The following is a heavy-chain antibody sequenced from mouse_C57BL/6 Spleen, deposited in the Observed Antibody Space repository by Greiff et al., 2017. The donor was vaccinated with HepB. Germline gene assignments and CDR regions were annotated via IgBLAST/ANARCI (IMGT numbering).Heavy chain of an antibody. J-gene: IGHJ2*01. Sequence: DVKLVESGPGMVKPSQSLSLTCTVTGYSITSGYDWHWIRHFPGNKLEWMGYISYSGSTNYNPSLKSRISITHDTSKNHFFLKLNSVTTEDTATYYCARAQLRLPSFDYWGQGTTLTVSS. CDR1: GYSITSGYD. CDR3: ARAQLRLPSFDY. D-gene: IGHD3-2*02. V-gene: IGHV3-1*01. CDR2: ISYSGST.